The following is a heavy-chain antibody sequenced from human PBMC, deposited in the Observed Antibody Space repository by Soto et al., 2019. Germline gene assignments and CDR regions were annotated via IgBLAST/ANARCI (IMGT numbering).Heavy chain of an antibody. CDR1: GFTFSEYA. V-gene: IGHV3-23*01. J-gene: IGHJ4*02. CDR2: ISSSGGTT. D-gene: IGHD2-21*01. CDR3: TKEPKKSISHDY. Sequence: EVQLLESGGGLVQPGGSLRLSCAAPGFTFSEYAMSWVRQAPGKGLEWVSSISSSGGTTSYTDSVKGRFTISRDNSKNALFLEMNGRRAEDTAIYCCTKEPKKSISHDYWGLGTLVTVSP.